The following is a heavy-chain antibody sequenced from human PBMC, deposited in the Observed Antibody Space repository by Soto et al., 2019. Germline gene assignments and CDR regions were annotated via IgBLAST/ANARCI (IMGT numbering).Heavy chain of an antibody. CDR2: ISGSGGST. J-gene: IGHJ4*02. V-gene: IGHV3-23*01. CDR3: AKASVPLAAAGKYHFDY. D-gene: IGHD6-13*01. CDR1: GFTFSSYA. Sequence: GGSLRLSCAASGFTFSSYAMSWVRQAPGKGLEWVSAISGSGGSTYYADSVKGRFTISRDNSKNTLYLQMNSLRAEDTAVYYCAKASVPLAAAGKYHFDYSAQATLVTVSS.